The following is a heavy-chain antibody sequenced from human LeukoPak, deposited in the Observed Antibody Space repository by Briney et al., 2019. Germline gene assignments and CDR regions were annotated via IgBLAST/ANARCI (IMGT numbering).Heavy chain of an antibody. V-gene: IGHV3-30*18. CDR1: GFTFSRSA. D-gene: IGHD5-12*01. CDR3: AKEMKPWMHFGY. CDR2: ISHDGSNT. J-gene: IGHJ4*02. Sequence: TGGSLRLSCAASGFTFSRSAVHWVRQAPGKGLEWVAVISHDGSNTDYTDSVKGRFTISRDNSKNTLYLQMNSLRAEDTAVYYCAKEMKPWMHFGYWGQGTLVTVSS.